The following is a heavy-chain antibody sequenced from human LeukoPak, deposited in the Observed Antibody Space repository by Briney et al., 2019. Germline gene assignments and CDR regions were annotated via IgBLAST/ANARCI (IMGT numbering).Heavy chain of an antibody. CDR1: GYTLTCYY. CDR2: INPNSGGT. V-gene: IGHV1-2*02. Sequence: GSVKVSCKASGYTLTCYYMHWVRQAPGKGLEWMGLINPNSGGTNYVQKFQGRVTMTSDTSISTAYMELSRLISEDTAVYYCPSRGVVTAWFQHWGQGTLVTVSS. D-gene: IGHD2-21*02. CDR3: PSRGVVTAWFQH. J-gene: IGHJ1*01.